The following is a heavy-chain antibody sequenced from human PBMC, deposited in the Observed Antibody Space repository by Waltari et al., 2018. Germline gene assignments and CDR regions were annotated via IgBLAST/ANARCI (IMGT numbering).Heavy chain of an antibody. CDR2: IYQSGST. V-gene: IGHV4-4*02. Sequence: QVQLQESGPRLVKPAGTLSLTCAVSGGSITSHNWWTWVRQPPGKGLEWIGDIYQSGSTNYTPSLKNRVTMSVDKSNNLFSLNLTSVTAADTAVYYCARERGIASRRIDYWGQGALVTVSS. J-gene: IGHJ4*02. CDR3: ARERGIASRRIDY. D-gene: IGHD6-6*01. CDR1: GGSITSHNW.